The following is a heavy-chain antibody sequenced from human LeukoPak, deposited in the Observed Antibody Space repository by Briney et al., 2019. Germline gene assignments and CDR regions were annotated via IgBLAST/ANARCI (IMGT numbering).Heavy chain of an antibody. CDR1: GGSFSGYY. CDR2: INHSGST. J-gene: IGHJ5*02. V-gene: IGHV4-34*09. Sequence: SETLSLTCAVYGGSFSGYYWSWIRQPPGKGLEWIGEINHSGSTNYNPSLKSRVTISVDTSKNQFSLKLSSVTAADTAVYYCARFMGTYYDFWSGYDAYHNWFDPWGQGTLVTVSS. CDR3: ARFMGTYYDFWSGYDAYHNWFDP. D-gene: IGHD3-3*01.